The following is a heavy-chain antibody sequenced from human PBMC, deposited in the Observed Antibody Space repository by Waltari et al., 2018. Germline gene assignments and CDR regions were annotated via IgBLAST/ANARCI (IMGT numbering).Heavy chain of an antibody. CDR2: ISYNERNI. D-gene: IGHD3-22*01. J-gene: IGHJ6*02. CDR1: EFTFSSYA. V-gene: IGHV3-30*04. CDR3: ARDYCDRTNCHGMDV. Sequence: QVQLVESGGGVVQPGRSLRLSCAASEFTFSSYAMHWVRQAPGKGLEGVAVISYNERNIYYVDSVKGRFTTSRDNSRKTLYLQMNSLRAEDTAVYYCARDYCDRTNCHGMDVWGQGTTVTVSS.